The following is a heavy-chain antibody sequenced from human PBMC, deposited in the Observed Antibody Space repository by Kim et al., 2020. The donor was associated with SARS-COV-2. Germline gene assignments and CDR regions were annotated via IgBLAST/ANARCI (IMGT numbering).Heavy chain of an antibody. J-gene: IGHJ5*02. D-gene: IGHD1-1*01. V-gene: IGHV6-1*01. Sequence: SQTLSLTCAISGDSVSSNSAAWNWIRQSPSRGLEWLGRTYYRSKWYNDYAVSVKSRITINPDTSKNQFSLQLNSVTPEDTAVYYCARDQQDRYIMGGAYWFDPWGQGTLVTVSS. CDR2: TYYRSKWYN. CDR1: GDSVSSNSAA. CDR3: ARDQQDRYIMGGAYWFDP.